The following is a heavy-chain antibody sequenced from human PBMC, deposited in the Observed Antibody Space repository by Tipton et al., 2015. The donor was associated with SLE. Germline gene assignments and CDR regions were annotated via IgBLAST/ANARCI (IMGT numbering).Heavy chain of an antibody. D-gene: IGHD4-23*01. J-gene: IGHJ4*02. V-gene: IGHV3-30*18. Sequence: SLRLSCAASGFTFSSYGMHWVRQAPGKGLEWVTLISYGGTKKYYADSVRGRFTISRDNSKNTLYLQMNSLRVEDTAVYYCAKDIEVVTPDYFDYWGQGTLVTVSS. CDR1: GFTFSSYG. CDR3: AKDIEVVTPDYFDY. CDR2: ISYGGTKK.